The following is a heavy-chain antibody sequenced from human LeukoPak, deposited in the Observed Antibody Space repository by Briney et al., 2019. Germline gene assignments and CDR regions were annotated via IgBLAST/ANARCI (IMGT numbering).Heavy chain of an antibody. D-gene: IGHD3-10*01. Sequence: SETLSLTCAVYGGSFSGYYWSWIRHPPGRGLEWIAEIDHSGSTHYNPSLKSRVIISVDMSQHQVSLRLNSLTAADTAVYYCARGYTYYGSGSPPGDVWGNGASVIVSS. CDR2: IDHSGST. CDR3: ARGYTYYGSGSPPGDV. CDR1: GGSFSGYY. J-gene: IGHJ6*04. V-gene: IGHV4-34*01.